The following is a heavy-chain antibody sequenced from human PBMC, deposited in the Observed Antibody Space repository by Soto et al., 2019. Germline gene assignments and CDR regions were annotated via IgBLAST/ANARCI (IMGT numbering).Heavy chain of an antibody. CDR1: GYTFTGYY. V-gene: IGHV1-2*04. Sequence: QVQLVQSGAEVKKPGASVKVSCKASGYTFTGYYMHWVRQAPGQGLEWMGWINPNSGGTNYAQKFQGLVTMTRDTSISTACMELSRLRSDDTAVYYCARDRGPGFGNGMDVWGQGTTVTVSS. CDR2: INPNSGGT. D-gene: IGHD3-10*01. CDR3: ARDRGPGFGNGMDV. J-gene: IGHJ6*02.